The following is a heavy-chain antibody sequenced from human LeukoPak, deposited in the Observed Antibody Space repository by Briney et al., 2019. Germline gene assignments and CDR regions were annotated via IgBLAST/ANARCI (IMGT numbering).Heavy chain of an antibody. D-gene: IGHD3-10*01. J-gene: IGHJ4*02. CDR3: ARGPWFRAF. V-gene: IGHV4-30-2*01. CDR1: GGSISSGGYY. CDR2: IYHSGST. Sequence: SQTLSLTCTVSGGSISSGGYYWSWIRQPPGKGLEWIGYIYHSGSTYYNPSLKSRVTISVDTSKNQFSLKMNSVTAADTAVYYCARGPWFRAFWSRGTPVTGSS.